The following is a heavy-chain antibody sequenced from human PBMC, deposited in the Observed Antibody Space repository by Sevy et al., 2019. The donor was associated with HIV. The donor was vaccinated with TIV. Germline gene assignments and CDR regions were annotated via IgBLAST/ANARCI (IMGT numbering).Heavy chain of an antibody. V-gene: IGHV3-53*01. D-gene: IGHD2-2*01. CDR2: IYSAGTT. J-gene: IGHJ6*02. Sequence: GGSLRLSCVVSGLTSRTYWMHWVRRAPGKGLEWVSLIYSAGTTFYSDSVKGRFTISRDNSNNTLDLQMNSLRAEDTAIYYCARIKGASSSYAMDVWGQGTTVTVSS. CDR3: ARIKGASSSYAMDV. CDR1: GLTSRTYW.